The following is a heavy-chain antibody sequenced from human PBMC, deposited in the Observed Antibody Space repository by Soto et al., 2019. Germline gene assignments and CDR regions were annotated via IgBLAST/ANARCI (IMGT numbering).Heavy chain of an antibody. CDR3: ARRGDIVNAFDI. Sequence: QVQLQESGPGLVKPSETLSLTCTVSGGSISSYYWSWIRQPPGKGLEWIGYIYYSGSTNYNPSLKSRVNISVDTSKNQFSLKLSSVTAADTAVYYCARRGDIVNAFDIWGQGTMVTVSS. CDR2: IYYSGST. J-gene: IGHJ3*02. D-gene: IGHD2-15*01. V-gene: IGHV4-59*08. CDR1: GGSISSYY.